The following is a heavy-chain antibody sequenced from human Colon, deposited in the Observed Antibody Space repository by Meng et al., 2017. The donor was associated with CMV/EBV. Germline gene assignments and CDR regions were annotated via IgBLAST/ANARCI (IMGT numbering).Heavy chain of an antibody. V-gene: IGHV3-48*03. CDR1: GFTFSTYE. Sequence: GGSLRLSCAASGFTFSTYEFNWVRQAPGKGLEWVSYISSDGRTIYYADSVKGRFTTSRDNAKDSLYLQMNSLRAEDTAVYFCATDFGWYRRIYWGQGTLVTVSS. J-gene: IGHJ4*02. D-gene: IGHD6-19*01. CDR2: ISSDGRTI. CDR3: ATDFGWYRRIY.